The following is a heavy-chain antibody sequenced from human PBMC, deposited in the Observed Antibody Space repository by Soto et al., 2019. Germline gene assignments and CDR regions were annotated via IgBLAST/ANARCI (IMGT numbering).Heavy chain of an antibody. CDR1: GFTFSPYS. CDR2: ISSRSSYK. D-gene: IGHD6-19*01. CDR3: ARASLFAVVGTDWFDP. V-gene: IGHV3-21*06. Sequence: LRLSCAASGFTFSPYSMNWVRQAPGKGLEWVSSISSRSSYKYYADSVKGRFTISRDNAKNSLYLQMDSLRAEDTAVYYCARASLFAVVGTDWFDPWGQGTLVTVSS. J-gene: IGHJ5*02.